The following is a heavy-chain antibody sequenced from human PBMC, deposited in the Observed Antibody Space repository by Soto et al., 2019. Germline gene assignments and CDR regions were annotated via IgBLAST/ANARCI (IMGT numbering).Heavy chain of an antibody. Sequence: EPLSLTSTVSGASISGFYCSWIRKSAGKGLEWIGRIYATGTTDYNPSLKSRVMMSVDTSKKQFSLNLRSVTAADTAVYYCVRDGTKTLRDWFDPWGQGISVTVSS. CDR3: VRDGTKTLRDWFDP. CDR2: IYATGTT. J-gene: IGHJ5*02. D-gene: IGHD1-1*01. CDR1: GASISGFY. V-gene: IGHV4-4*07.